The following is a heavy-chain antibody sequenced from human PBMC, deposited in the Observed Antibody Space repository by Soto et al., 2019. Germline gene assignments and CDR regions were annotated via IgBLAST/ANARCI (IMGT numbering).Heavy chain of an antibody. Sequence: XGSLPLSSAASAFTASVKKYLSCVRQSPGKGLEWVSALYDVDRTLYADSVKGRFTTSGDSSRTIVYLQMNSLGPDDTAVSYCATCHLREHAYDIWGQGTAVTVSS. D-gene: IGHD4-17*01. J-gene: IGHJ3*02. CDR2: LYDVDRT. CDR3: ATCHLREHAYDI. CDR1: AFTASVKKY. V-gene: IGHV3-53*01.